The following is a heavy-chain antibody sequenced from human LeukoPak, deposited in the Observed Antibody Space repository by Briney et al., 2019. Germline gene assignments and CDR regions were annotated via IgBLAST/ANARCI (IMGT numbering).Heavy chain of an antibody. CDR2: IYHSGST. CDR1: GYSISSGYY. J-gene: IGHJ4*02. CDR3: ARTEVVPAASDY. V-gene: IGHV4-38-2*02. Sequence: PSGTLSLTCTVSGYSISSGYYWGWIRQPPGKGMEWIGSIYHSGSTYYNPSLKSRVTISVDTSKNQFSLKLSSVTAADTAVYYCARTEVVPAASDYWGQGTLVTVSS. D-gene: IGHD2-2*01.